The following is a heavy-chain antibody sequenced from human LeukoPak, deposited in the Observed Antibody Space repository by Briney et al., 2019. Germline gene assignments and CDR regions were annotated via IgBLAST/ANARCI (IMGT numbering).Heavy chain of an antibody. Sequence: PGGSLRLSCAASGFTFSSYGMDWVRQAPEKGVEGVAFIRYDGSNNYYADSVKGRFTISRDNSKNPLYLQINSLRAEDTAVYYCAKDFIAARPSLRGAFDIWGQGTMVTVSS. D-gene: IGHD6-6*01. J-gene: IGHJ3*02. CDR2: IRYDGSNN. V-gene: IGHV3-30*02. CDR3: AKDFIAARPSLRGAFDI. CDR1: GFTFSSYG.